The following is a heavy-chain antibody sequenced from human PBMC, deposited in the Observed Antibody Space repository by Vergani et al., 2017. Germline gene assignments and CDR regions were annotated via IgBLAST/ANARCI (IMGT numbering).Heavy chain of an antibody. CDR1: GGSVSSGSYY. V-gene: IGHV4-61*01. D-gene: IGHD2-2*01. CDR2: IYYSGSP. CDR3: ARGPTYDSYYYYYMDV. Sequence: QVQLQESGPGLVKPSETLSLTCTVSGGSVSSGSYYWSWIRQPPGKGLEWIGYIYYSGSPNYNPSLKSRVTISVDTSKNQFSLKLSSVTAADTAVYYCARGPTYDSYYYYYMDVWGKGTTVTVSS. J-gene: IGHJ6*03.